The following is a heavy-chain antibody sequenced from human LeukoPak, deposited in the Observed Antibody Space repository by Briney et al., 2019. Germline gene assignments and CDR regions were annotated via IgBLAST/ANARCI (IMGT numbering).Heavy chain of an antibody. V-gene: IGHV3-48*03. Sequence: GGSLRLSCAASGFTFSSYEMNWVRQAPGKGLEWVSYISSSGSTICYADSVKGRFTISRDSAKNSLYLQMNSLRAEDTAVYYCARARSAYYYDIRFGAFDIWGQGTMVTVSS. CDR1: GFTFSSYE. J-gene: IGHJ3*02. CDR3: ARARSAYYYDIRFGAFDI. D-gene: IGHD3-22*01. CDR2: ISSSGSTI.